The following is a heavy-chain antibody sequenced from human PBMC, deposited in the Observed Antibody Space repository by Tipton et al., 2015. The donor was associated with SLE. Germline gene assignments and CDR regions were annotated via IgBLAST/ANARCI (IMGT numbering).Heavy chain of an antibody. Sequence: GLVKPSETLSLTCTVSGGSISSSSYYWGWIRQPPGKGLEWIGSIYYSGSTYYNPSLKSRVTISVDTSKNQFSLKLSSVTAADTAVYYCATALKVLVVYAMSGFDYWGQGTLVTVSS. J-gene: IGHJ4*02. V-gene: IGHV4-39*07. CDR1: GGSISSSSYY. CDR3: ATALKVLVVYAMSGFDY. D-gene: IGHD2-8*02. CDR2: IYYSGST.